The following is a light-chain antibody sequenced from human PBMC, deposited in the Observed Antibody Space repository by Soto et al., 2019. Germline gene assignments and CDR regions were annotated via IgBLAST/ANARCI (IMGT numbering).Light chain of an antibody. V-gene: IGKV3-15*01. CDR2: GAS. CDR1: QSVSSS. J-gene: IGKJ1*01. Sequence: EIVMTQSPATLSVSPGERATLSCRASQSVSSSLAWYQQKPGQAPRFLIYGASTRATGIPTRFSGSGSGTEFTLTISSLQSEDFAVYSCQQYSNWPRTFGQGTKVEVK. CDR3: QQYSNWPRT.